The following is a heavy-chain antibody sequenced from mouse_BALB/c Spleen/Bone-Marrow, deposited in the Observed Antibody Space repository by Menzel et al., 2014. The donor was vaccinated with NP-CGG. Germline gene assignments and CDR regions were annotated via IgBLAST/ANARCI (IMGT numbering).Heavy chain of an antibody. Sequence: VQLQQSGAELVRPGASVKLSCKASGYTFTSYWISWVKQRPGQGLEWIGNIYPSDSYTNYNQKFKDKATLTVDKSSSTAYMQLSSPTSEDSAVYYCTRRGTGNAMDYWGQGTSVTVSS. CDR1: GYTFTSYW. CDR2: IYPSDSYT. CDR3: TRRGTGNAMDY. J-gene: IGHJ4*01. V-gene: IGHV1-69*02. D-gene: IGHD3-3*01.